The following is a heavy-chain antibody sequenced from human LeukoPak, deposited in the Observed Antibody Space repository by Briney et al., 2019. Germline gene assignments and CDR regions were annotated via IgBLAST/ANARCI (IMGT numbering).Heavy chain of an antibody. CDR1: GGSTSSYY. CDR2: IYYSGST. CDR3: ARDGGSSSWYGFDF. Sequence: SETLSLTCTVSGGSTSSYYWSWIRQPPGKGLEWIGYIYYSGSTNYNPSLKSRVTISVDTSKNQFSLKLSSVTAADTAVYYCARDGGSSSWYGFDFWGQGTLVTVSS. J-gene: IGHJ4*02. D-gene: IGHD6-13*01. V-gene: IGHV4-59*01.